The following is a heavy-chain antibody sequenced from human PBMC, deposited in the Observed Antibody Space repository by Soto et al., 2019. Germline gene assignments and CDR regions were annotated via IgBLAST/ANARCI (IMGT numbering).Heavy chain of an antibody. Sequence: QVQLVESGGGVVQPGRSLRLSCAASGFTFSSYAMHWVRQAPGKGLEWVAVISYDGSNKYYADSVKGRFTISRDNSKNTLYLQMNSLRAEDTAVYYCARDPIAVAGKAPSRLIYFDYWGQGTLVTVSS. J-gene: IGHJ4*02. D-gene: IGHD6-19*01. CDR2: ISYDGSNK. CDR1: GFTFSSYA. V-gene: IGHV3-30-3*01. CDR3: ARDPIAVAGKAPSRLIYFDY.